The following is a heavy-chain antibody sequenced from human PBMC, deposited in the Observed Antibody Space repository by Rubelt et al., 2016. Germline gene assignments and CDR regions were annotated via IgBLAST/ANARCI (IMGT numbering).Heavy chain of an antibody. CDR1: GFTFSSYW. J-gene: IGHJ3*02. CDR3: ASFPSSGRSHGAFDI. V-gene: IGHV3-7*03. CDR2: IKQDGSEK. Sequence: EVQLVESGGGLVQPGGSLRLSCAASGFTFSSYWMSWVRQAPGKGLEWVANIKQDGSEKYYVDSVKGRFTISRDNAKNSLDLQMNSLRAEDTAVYYCASFPSSGRSHGAFDIWGQGTMVTVSS. D-gene: IGHD3-22*01.